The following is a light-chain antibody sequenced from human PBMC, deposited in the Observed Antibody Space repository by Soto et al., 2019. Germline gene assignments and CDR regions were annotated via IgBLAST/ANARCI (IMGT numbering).Light chain of an antibody. CDR2: AAS. Sequence: DIQMTQSPSSLSASVRDRVTITCRASQGISTYLAWYQQKPGKVPKLLIYAASTLQSGVPSRFSGSGSGTDFILTISSLQAEDVATYYCQKYDSAPWTFGQGTKVEIK. CDR3: QKYDSAPWT. J-gene: IGKJ1*01. V-gene: IGKV1-27*01. CDR1: QGISTY.